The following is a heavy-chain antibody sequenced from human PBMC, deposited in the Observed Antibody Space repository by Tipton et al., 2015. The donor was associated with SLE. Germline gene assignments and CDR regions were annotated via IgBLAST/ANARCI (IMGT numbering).Heavy chain of an antibody. CDR1: GGSINSSPYY. CDR2: IYYSGST. Sequence: TLSLTCIVSGGSINSSPYYWGWVRQTPGKGLEWIGYIYYSGSTYRVPSLESRITMSVDTSNNQFSLKMSSVTAADTAVYYCARGLSNRKRSSDTFDKWGQGTMVTVSS. V-gene: IGHV4-31*03. CDR3: ARGLSNRKRSSDTFDK. J-gene: IGHJ3*02.